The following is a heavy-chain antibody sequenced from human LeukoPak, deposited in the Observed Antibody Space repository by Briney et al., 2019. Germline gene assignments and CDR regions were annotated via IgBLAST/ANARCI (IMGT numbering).Heavy chain of an antibody. D-gene: IGHD6-13*01. Sequence: GGSLRLSCAASGFTFSSYAMHWVRQAPGKGLEWVAIIWSDGNNKYYADSVEGRFTISRDNAKNSLYLQMNSLRAEDTAVYYCARPYSSNWGQGTLVTVSS. CDR1: GFTFSSYA. CDR3: ARPYSSN. V-gene: IGHV3-33*01. J-gene: IGHJ4*02. CDR2: IWSDGNNK.